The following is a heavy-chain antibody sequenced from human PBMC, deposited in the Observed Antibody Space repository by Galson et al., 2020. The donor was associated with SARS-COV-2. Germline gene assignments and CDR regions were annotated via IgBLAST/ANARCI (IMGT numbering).Heavy chain of an antibody. CDR3: VRGKTGANRAFDY. J-gene: IGHJ4*02. CDR2: IYHTGRT. Sequence: SETLSLTCAVSGASISSRNWWNWVRQPPEKGLEWIAEIYHTGRTNYNPSLKRRVTISVDKSKNQFSLKLSAVTAADTAVYFCVRGKTGANRAFDYWGQGTLVTVSS. D-gene: IGHD2-8*01. CDR1: GASISSRNW. V-gene: IGHV4-4*02.